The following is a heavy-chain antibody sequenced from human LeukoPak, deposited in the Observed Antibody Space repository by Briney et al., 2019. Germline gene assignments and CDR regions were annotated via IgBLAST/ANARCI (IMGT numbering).Heavy chain of an antibody. V-gene: IGHV5-51*01. J-gene: IGHJ4*02. CDR3: ARRPLLYGSGSYWDH. Sequence: GESLKISCKGSGFSFTNYWIGWVRQMPGKGLEWMGVIDPDDSETRYSPSFQGQVTISADKSISTAYLQWSTLKASDSAMYCCARRPLLYGSGSYWDHWGQGTLVTVSS. CDR2: IDPDDSET. CDR1: GFSFTNYW. D-gene: IGHD3-10*01.